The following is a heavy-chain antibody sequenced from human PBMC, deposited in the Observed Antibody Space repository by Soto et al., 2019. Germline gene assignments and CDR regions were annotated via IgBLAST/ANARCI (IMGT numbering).Heavy chain of an antibody. D-gene: IGHD2-15*01. J-gene: IGHJ4*02. CDR2: SRNKANSYTT. V-gene: IGHV3-72*01. Sequence: GGSLRLSCEASGFTFNDHYMDWVRQAPGKGLEWVGRSRNKANSYTTEYAASVKGRFTISRDDSKNSLFLQMNSLKTEDTAVYFCARVVPGPQDSTFDYRGQGILVTV. CDR3: ARVVPGPQDSTFDY. CDR1: GFTFNDHY.